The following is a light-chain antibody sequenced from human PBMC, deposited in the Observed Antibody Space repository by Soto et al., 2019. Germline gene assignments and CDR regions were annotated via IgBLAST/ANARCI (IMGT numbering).Light chain of an antibody. CDR2: LAS. CDR1: QAVNTR. J-gene: IGKJ1*01. Sequence: EIVLTQSPATLSSFPGDRVTLSCRASQAVNTRLAWYQHKPGQAPRLLIYLASNMAAGVPARFSGSGSGTDFTLTISNVEPEDFAVYYCHQRQSWPRTFGQGTKVDIK. V-gene: IGKV3-11*01. CDR3: HQRQSWPRT.